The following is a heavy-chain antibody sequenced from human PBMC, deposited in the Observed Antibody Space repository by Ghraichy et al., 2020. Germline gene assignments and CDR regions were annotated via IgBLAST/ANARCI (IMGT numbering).Heavy chain of an antibody. CDR2: MNPNSGNT. Sequence: ASVKVSCKASGYTFTSYDINWVRQATGQGLEWMGWMNPNSGNTGYAQKFQGRVTMTRNTSISTAYMELSSLRSEDTAVYYCASCSGDSGWYWLGQRYYYGMDVWGQGTTVTVSS. CDR3: ASCSGDSGWYWLGQRYYYGMDV. CDR1: GYTFTSYD. J-gene: IGHJ6*02. D-gene: IGHD6-19*01. V-gene: IGHV1-8*01.